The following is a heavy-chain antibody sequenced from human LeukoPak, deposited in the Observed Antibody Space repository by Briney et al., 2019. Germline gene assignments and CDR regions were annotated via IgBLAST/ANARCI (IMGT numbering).Heavy chain of an antibody. CDR2: ISYDGSNK. J-gene: IGHJ4*02. D-gene: IGHD2-15*01. Sequence: GGSLRLSCAASGFTFSSYGMHWVRQAQCEGLEWVAVISYDGSNKYYADSVKGRFTIYRDNSKNTLYLQMNSLRAEDTAVYYCAKDLRSRYCSGGRCYSGTFDYWGQGTLVTVSS. CDR3: AKDLRSRYCSGGRCYSGTFDY. V-gene: IGHV3-30*18. CDR1: GFTFSSYG.